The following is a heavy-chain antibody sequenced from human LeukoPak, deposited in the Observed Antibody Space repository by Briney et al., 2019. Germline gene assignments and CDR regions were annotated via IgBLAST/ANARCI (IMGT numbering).Heavy chain of an antibody. V-gene: IGHV4-34*01. CDR1: GGSISSYY. D-gene: IGHD3-3*01. J-gene: IGHJ5*01. Sequence: PSETLSLTCTVSGGSISSYYWSWIRQPPGKGLEWIGEINHSGSTNYNPSLKGRVTTSVDTSKNQFSLKLSSVTAADTAVYYCARETRVLRFLEWLPDNWFDPWGQGTLVTVSS. CDR3: ARETRVLRFLEWLPDNWFDP. CDR2: INHSGST.